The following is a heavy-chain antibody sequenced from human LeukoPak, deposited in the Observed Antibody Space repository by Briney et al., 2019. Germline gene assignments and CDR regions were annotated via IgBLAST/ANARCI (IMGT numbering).Heavy chain of an antibody. CDR1: GYTFTSYG. J-gene: IGHJ4*02. CDR3: ARTYYYDSSGYYYEEPPDY. Sequence: GASVTISFKASGYTFTSYGISWVRQAPGQGLEWMGWISAYNGNTNYAQKLQGRVTMTTDTSTSTAYMELRSLRSDDTAVYYCARTYYYDSSGYYYEEPPDYWGQGTLVTVSS. CDR2: ISAYNGNT. D-gene: IGHD3-22*01. V-gene: IGHV1-18*01.